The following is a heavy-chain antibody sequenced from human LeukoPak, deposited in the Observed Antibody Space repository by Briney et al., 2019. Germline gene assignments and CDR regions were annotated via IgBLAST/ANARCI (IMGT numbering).Heavy chain of an antibody. CDR3: ARARYSSTWYSRYFDL. Sequence: GGSLRLPCAASGFTVSSNYMSWVRQAPGKGLEWVSVVYSGGSTYYADSVKGRFTISRDNSQDTLYLQVNSLRAGDTAVYYCARARYSSTWYSRYFDLWGRGTLVTVSS. D-gene: IGHD6-13*01. CDR2: VYSGGST. CDR1: GFTVSSNY. V-gene: IGHV3-66*01. J-gene: IGHJ2*01.